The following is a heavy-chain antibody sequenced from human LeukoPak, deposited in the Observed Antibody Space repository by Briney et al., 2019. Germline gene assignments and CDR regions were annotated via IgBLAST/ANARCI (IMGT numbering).Heavy chain of an antibody. CDR2: IYYSGST. Sequence: SETLSLTCTVSGGSTSSYYWSWIRQPPGKGLEWIGYIYYSGSTNYNPSLKSRVTISVDTSKNQFSLKLSSVTAADTAVYYCARNVRGVTENWFDPWGQGTLVTVSS. CDR3: ARNVRGVTENWFDP. D-gene: IGHD3-10*01. CDR1: GGSTSSYY. V-gene: IGHV4-59*01. J-gene: IGHJ5*02.